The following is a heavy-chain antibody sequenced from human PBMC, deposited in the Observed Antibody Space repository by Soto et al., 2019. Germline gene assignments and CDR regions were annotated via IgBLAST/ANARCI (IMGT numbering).Heavy chain of an antibody. D-gene: IGHD1-1*01. J-gene: IGHJ4*02. CDR1: GYTFTSYG. CDR3: ARGRYGDY. Sequence: QVHLVQSGAEVKKPGASVKVSCKASGYTFTSYGITGVRQAPGQGLEWMGWISAHNGTTDYAQKLQGRIIVTRDTSTSTAYMELRSLISDDTAVYYRARGRYGDYWGQGALVTVSS. V-gene: IGHV1-18*01. CDR2: ISAHNGTT.